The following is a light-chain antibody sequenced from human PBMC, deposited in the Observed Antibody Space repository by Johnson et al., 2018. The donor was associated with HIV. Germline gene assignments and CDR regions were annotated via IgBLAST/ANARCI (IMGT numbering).Light chain of an antibody. V-gene: IGLV1-51*02. Sequence: HSVLTQPPSMSAAPGQRVAISCSGSSSNIGNNYVSWYQQLPGTAPKLLIYENNKRPSGIPDRFSGPKSGTSATLALAGRQTGDEADYYCGTWDGSLSTGGVIGTGTTVIVV. CDR1: SSNIGNNY. CDR2: ENN. CDR3: GTWDGSLSTGGV. J-gene: IGLJ1*01.